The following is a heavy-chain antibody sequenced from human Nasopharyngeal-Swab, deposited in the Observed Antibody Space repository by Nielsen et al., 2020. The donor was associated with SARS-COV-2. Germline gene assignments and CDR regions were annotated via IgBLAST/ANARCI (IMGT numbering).Heavy chain of an antibody. J-gene: IGHJ6*02. CDR2: ISAYNGNT. CDR1: GYTFTSYG. D-gene: IGHD5-18*01. CDR3: ARDQRGYSYGLYYYYGMDV. V-gene: IGHV1-18*01. Sequence: ASVKVSCKASGYTFTSYGISWVRQAPGQGLEWVGWISAYNGNTNYAQKFQGRVTMTTDTSTSTAYMELRSLRSDDTAVYYCARDQRGYSYGLYYYYGMDVWGQGTTVTVSS.